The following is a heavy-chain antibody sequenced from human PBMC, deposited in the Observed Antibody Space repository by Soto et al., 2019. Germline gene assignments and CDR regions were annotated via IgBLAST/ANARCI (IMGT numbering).Heavy chain of an antibody. J-gene: IGHJ5*02. CDR2: IKQDGSEK. CDR3: ARGPHSRKERKIYWFDP. V-gene: IGHV3-7*01. CDR1: GFTFSSYW. D-gene: IGHD6-13*01. Sequence: ESGGGLVQPGGSLRLSCAASGFTFSSYWMSWVRQAPGKGLEWVANIKQDGSEKYYVDSVKGRFTISRDNAKNSLYLQMNSLRAEDTAVYYCARGPHSRKERKIYWFDPWGQGTLVTVSS.